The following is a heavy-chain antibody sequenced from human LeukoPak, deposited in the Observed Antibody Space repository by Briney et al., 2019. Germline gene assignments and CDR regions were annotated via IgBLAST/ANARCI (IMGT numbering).Heavy chain of an antibody. D-gene: IGHD3-10*01. V-gene: IGHV3-30-3*01. CDR2: ISYDGSNK. Sequence: GGSLRLSCAASGFTFSSYAMHWVRQAPGKGLEWVAVISYDGSNKYYADSVKGRFTISRDNSKNTLYLQMNSLRAENTAVYYCARAGGDYGSGRKPLDLWGRGTLVTVSS. CDR1: GFTFSSYA. J-gene: IGHJ2*01. CDR3: ARAGGDYGSGRKPLDL.